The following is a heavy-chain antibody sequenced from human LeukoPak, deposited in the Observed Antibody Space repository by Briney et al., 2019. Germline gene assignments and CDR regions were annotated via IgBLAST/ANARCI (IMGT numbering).Heavy chain of an antibody. V-gene: IGHV4-34*01. D-gene: IGHD1-26*01. CDR2: INHSGST. J-gene: IGHJ4*02. CDR1: GGSFSDYY. CDR3: ARHTPAATLFDY. Sequence: SETLSLTCAVYGGSFSDYYWSWIRQPPGKGLEWIGEINHSGSTNYNPSPKSRVTISVDTSKNQFSLKLSSVTAADTAVYYCARHTPAATLFDYWGQGTLVTVSS.